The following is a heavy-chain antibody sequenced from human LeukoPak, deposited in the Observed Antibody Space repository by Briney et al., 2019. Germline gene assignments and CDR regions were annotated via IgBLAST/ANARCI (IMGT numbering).Heavy chain of an antibody. CDR2: IYHSGST. D-gene: IGHD6-13*01. V-gene: IGHV4-61*01. CDR3: AREQVTAAGTGGLGY. J-gene: IGHJ4*02. Sequence: SETLSLTCTVSGGSVRGDRYYWSWIRQPPGKGLERVGEIYHSGSTIYNPSLKSRVTISVDMSKNQFSLKLNSVTAADTAVYFCAREQVTAAGTGGLGYWGQGTLVTVSS. CDR1: GGSVRGDRYY.